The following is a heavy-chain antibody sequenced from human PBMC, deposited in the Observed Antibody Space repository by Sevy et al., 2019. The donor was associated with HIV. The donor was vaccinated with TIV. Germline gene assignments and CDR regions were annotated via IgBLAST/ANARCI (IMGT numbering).Heavy chain of an antibody. CDR3: ARSIVVVPSPSGYYGMDV. D-gene: IGHD2-2*01. J-gene: IGHJ6*02. CDR2: FDPEDGET. V-gene: IGHV1-24*01. CDR1: GYTLTGLS. Sequence: ASVKVSCKVSGYTLTGLSMHWVRQAPGKGLEWMGRFDPEDGETIYAQNFQGRVTLTEDTSRDTAYMELSSLRSEDTAVYYCARSIVVVPSPSGYYGMDVWGQGTTVTVSS.